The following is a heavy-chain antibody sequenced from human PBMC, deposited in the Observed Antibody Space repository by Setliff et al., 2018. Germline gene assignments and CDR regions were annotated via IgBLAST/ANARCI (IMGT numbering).Heavy chain of an antibody. V-gene: IGHV1-69*16. D-gene: IGHD3-22*01. Sequence: GASVKVSCKASGHTFANDNFDWARQAPGQGFEWIGGIVTATNIANYAPKFQGRVTITTDESTSTAYMELSSLRSEDTAVYYCASRKYYYDSSGYYYGDAFDIWGQGTMVTVSS. CDR2: IVTATNIA. CDR3: ASRKYYYDSSGYYYGDAFDI. J-gene: IGHJ3*02. CDR1: GHTFANDN.